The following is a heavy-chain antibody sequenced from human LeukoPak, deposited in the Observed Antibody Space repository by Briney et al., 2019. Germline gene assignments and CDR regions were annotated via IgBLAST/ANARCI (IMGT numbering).Heavy chain of an antibody. V-gene: IGHV4-34*01. CDR2: INHSGCT. CDR3: ARKRDGYNYVSGIWGIRPKYYFDY. CDR1: GGSFSGYY. J-gene: IGHJ4*02. D-gene: IGHD5-24*01. Sequence: SETLSLTCAAYGGSFSGYYWSWIRQPPGKGLEWIGEINHSGCTNYNPSLKSRVTISVDTSKNQFSLKLSTVTAADTAVYYCARKRDGYNYVSGIWGIRPKYYFDYWGQGTLVTVSS.